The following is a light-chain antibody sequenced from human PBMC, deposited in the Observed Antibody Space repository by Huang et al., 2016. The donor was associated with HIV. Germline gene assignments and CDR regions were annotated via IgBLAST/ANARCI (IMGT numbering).Light chain of an antibody. J-gene: IGKJ3*01. CDR2: AAS. Sequence: DIQMTQSPSSLSASVGDRVTITCRASQSISNYLNWYQQKPGKAPKLLIYAASSLQSGVPSRFSGSGSGTEFTLTISSLQPEDFATYYCLQSYSTPLFGPGTKVDMK. CDR3: LQSYSTPL. V-gene: IGKV1-39*01. CDR1: QSISNY.